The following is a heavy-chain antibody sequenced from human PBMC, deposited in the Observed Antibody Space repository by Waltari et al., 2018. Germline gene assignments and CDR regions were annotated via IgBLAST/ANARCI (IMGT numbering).Heavy chain of an antibody. D-gene: IGHD5-12*01. CDR2: IYYSGST. J-gene: IGHJ4*02. Sequence: QVQLQASGPGLVKPSETLSLTCTVSGGSISSYYWSWFRQPPGKGLEWIGYIYYSGSTNYNPSLKSRVTISVDTSKNQFSLKLSSVTAADTAVYYCARSRRDGYNLDYWGQGTLVTVSS. CDR1: GGSISSYY. V-gene: IGHV4-59*01. CDR3: ARSRRDGYNLDY.